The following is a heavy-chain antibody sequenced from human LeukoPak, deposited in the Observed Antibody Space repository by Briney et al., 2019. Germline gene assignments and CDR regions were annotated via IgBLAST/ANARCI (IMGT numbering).Heavy chain of an antibody. CDR2: IYYSGST. V-gene: IGHV4-59*01. J-gene: IGHJ4*02. CDR3: XXXYYDSSGQDY. D-gene: IGHD3-22*01. CDR1: GGSISSYY. Sequence: PSETLSLTRTVSGGSISSYYWSWLRQPPGKGLEWIGYIYYSGSTNYNPSLKSRVTISVDTSKNQFSLKLSSMTAADTAVYYCXXXYYDSSGQDYWGQGTLVTVSS.